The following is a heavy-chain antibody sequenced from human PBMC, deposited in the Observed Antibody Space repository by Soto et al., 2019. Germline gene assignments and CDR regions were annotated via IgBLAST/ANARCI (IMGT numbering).Heavy chain of an antibody. CDR3: AREIISTTTVTNYYYYGMDV. CDR2: IYYSGST. J-gene: IGHJ6*02. Sequence: SETLSLTCTVSGGSISSGGYYWSWIRQHPGKCLEWIGYIYYSGSTYYNPSLKSRVTISVDTSKNQFSLKLSSVTAADTAVYYCAREIISTTTVTNYYYYGMDVWGQGTTVTVYS. V-gene: IGHV4-31*03. D-gene: IGHD4-4*01. CDR1: GGSISSGGYY.